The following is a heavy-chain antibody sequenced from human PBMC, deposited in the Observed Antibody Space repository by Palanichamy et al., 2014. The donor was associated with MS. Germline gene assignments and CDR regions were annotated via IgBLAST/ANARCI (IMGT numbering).Heavy chain of an antibody. J-gene: IGHJ4*02. Sequence: QLQLQESGPGLVKPSETLSLTCTVSGGSISSSSYYWGWIRQPPGKGLEWIGSIYYSGSTYYNPSLKSRVTISVDTSKNQFSLKLSSVTAADTAVYYCASPIVVVPAAISPLGYWGQGTLVTVSS. V-gene: IGHV4-39*01. CDR3: ASPIVVVPAAISPLGY. CDR1: GGSISSSSYY. D-gene: IGHD2-2*02. CDR2: IYYSGST.